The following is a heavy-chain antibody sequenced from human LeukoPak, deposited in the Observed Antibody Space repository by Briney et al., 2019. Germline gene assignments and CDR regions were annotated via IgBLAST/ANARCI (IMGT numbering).Heavy chain of an antibody. Sequence: SETLSLTCTVSGGSISSGDYYWSWIRQPPGKGLEWIGYIYYSGSTYYNPSLKSRVTISVDTSKNQFSLRLSSVTAADTAVYYCARVDPTRGWFDPWGQGTLVTVSS. CDR3: ARVDPTRGWFDP. CDR1: GGSISSGDYY. V-gene: IGHV4-30-4*08. CDR2: IYYSGST. J-gene: IGHJ5*02. D-gene: IGHD5-24*01.